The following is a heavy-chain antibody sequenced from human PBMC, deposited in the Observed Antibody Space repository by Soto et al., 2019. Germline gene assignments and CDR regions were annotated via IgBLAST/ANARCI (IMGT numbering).Heavy chain of an antibody. CDR3: EGIKSSIISGMEV. Sequence: EVQLVESGGGLVKPGGSLRLSCAASGFTFRSYSMNWVRQAPGKGLEWVSSISSSSFSINYADSVKGRFSISRENDQISAQLQINIWSGANTAVSYGEGIKSSIISGMEVWGQG. J-gene: IGHJ6*02. D-gene: IGHD2-21*01. CDR2: ISSSSFSI. V-gene: IGHV3-21*01. CDR1: GFTFRSYS.